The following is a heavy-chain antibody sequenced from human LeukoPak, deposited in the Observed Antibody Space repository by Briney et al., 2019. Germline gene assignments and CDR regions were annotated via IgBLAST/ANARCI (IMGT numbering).Heavy chain of an antibody. J-gene: IGHJ4*02. CDR3: ARGRSIVPAALDY. CDR1: GYTFTSYG. CDR2: ISAYNSNT. V-gene: IGHV1-18*01. D-gene: IGHD2-2*01. Sequence: ASVKVSCKASGYTFTSYGISWVRQAPGQGVGWMGWISAYNSNTNYAQKLQGRVTMTTDTSTSTAYMELKSLRSDDTAVYYCARGRSIVPAALDYWGQGTLVTVSS.